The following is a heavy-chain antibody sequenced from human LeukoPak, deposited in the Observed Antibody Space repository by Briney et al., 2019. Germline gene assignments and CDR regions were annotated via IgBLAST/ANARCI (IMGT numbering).Heavy chain of an antibody. J-gene: IGHJ4*02. D-gene: IGHD5-24*01. CDR1: GYSFTSYW. CDR3: ARHGEMVTITGDFDY. V-gene: IGHV5-51*01. Sequence: GESLKISCKGCGYSFTSYWIGWVRQVPGKGLQWMGIIHPRDSDTRYSPSFQGQVTISADESINTAYLQWSSLKASDTAIYYCARHGEMVTITGDFDYWGQGTLVTVSS. CDR2: IHPRDSDT.